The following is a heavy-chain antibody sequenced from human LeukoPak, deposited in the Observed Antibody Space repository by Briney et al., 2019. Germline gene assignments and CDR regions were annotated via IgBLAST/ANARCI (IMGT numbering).Heavy chain of an antibody. D-gene: IGHD2-2*02. CDR1: GDTFTSYY. V-gene: IGHV1-46*01. J-gene: IGHJ4*02. CDR3: GRGGPEYLSDY. Sequence: GASVKISCKTSGDTFTSYYMHWVRQAPRQGLEWMGIINPSGGSRSYAQKFQGRVTMTTDTSTSTVYMELSSLRSEDTAVYYCGRGGPEYLSDYWGQGTLVTVSS. CDR2: INPSGGSR.